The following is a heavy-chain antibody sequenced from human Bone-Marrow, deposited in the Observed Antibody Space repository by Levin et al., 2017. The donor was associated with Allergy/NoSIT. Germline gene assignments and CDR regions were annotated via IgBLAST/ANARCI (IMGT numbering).Heavy chain of an antibody. CDR2: ISYGDGRT. J-gene: IGHJ4*02. CDR3: ARESKLGPSDYDF. Sequence: PGGSLRLSCAASGFTFSSYAMSWVRQVPGKGLEWVAGISYGDGRTYYADSVKGRFTISRDDSKNTLYVQMNSLRAEDTAVYYCARESKLGPSDYDFWGQGTLVTVSS. D-gene: IGHD4-11*01. CDR1: GFTFSSYA. V-gene: IGHV3-23*01.